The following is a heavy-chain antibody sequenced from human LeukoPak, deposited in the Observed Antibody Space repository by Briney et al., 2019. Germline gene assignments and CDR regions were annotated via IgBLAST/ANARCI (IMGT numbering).Heavy chain of an antibody. D-gene: IGHD4-17*01. Sequence: KPSETLSLTCTVSGYSISSGYYWGWIRQPPGKGLEWIGTTYHSGSTYYNPSLRSRVTISVDTSKNQFSLKLSSVTAADTAVYYCARATVTTFPYYFDYWGQGTLVTVSS. J-gene: IGHJ4*02. CDR3: ARATVTTFPYYFDY. CDR2: TYHSGST. CDR1: GYSISSGYY. V-gene: IGHV4-38-2*02.